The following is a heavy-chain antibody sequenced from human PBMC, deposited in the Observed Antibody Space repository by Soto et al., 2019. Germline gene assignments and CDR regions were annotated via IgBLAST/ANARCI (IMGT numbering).Heavy chain of an antibody. J-gene: IGHJ4*02. CDR2: IRSKAYGGTT. D-gene: IGHD3-3*01. V-gene: IGHV3-49*03. CDR1: GFTFGDYA. Sequence: PVGSLRLSCTASGFTFGDYAMSWFRQAPGKGLEWVGFIRSKAYGGTTEYAASVKGRFTISRDDSKSIAYLQMNSLETEDTAVYYCTRGRILTIFGVVIIPDFDYWGQGTLVTVSS. CDR3: TRGRILTIFGVVIIPDFDY.